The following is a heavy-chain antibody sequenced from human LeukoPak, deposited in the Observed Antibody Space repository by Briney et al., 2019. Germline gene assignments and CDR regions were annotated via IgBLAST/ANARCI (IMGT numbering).Heavy chain of an antibody. CDR2: ISSSSSYI. J-gene: IGHJ4*02. D-gene: IGHD2-8*02. CDR1: GFTFSSYS. V-gene: IGHV3-21*01. CDR3: ARNRGPCTGGTCYPDY. Sequence: GGSLRLSCAASGFTFSSYSMNCVRQAPGKGLEWVSSISSSSSYIYYADSVKGRFTISRDNAKNSLYLQMNSLRAEDTAVYYCARNRGPCTGGTCYPDYWGQGTLATVSS.